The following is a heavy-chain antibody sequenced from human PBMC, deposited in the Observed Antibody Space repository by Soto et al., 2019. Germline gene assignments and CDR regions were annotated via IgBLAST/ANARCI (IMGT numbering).Heavy chain of an antibody. CDR3: AKGRLGIVMTSFDDAFDI. CDR1: GFTFSSYA. J-gene: IGHJ3*02. Sequence: EVQLLESGGGLVQPGGSLRLSCAASGFTFSSYAMSWVRQAPGKGLEWVSAISGSGGSTYYADSVKGRFTISRDNSKNTLYLQMNSLRAEDTAVYYCAKGRLGIVMTSFDDAFDIWGQGTMVTVSS. V-gene: IGHV3-23*01. D-gene: IGHD2-21*01. CDR2: ISGSGGST.